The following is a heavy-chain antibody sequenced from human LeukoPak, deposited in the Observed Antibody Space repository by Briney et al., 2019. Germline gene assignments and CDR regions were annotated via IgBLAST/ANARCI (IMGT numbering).Heavy chain of an antibody. CDR3: ASMRLVVPAAIFGGPVANYGMDV. J-gene: IGHJ6*02. Sequence: ASVKVSCKASGYTFTGYYMHWVRQAPGQGLEWMGWINLNSGGTNYAQKFQGRVTMTRDTSISTAYMELSRLRSDDTAVYYCASMRLVVPAAIFGGPVANYGMDVWGQGTTVTVSS. CDR1: GYTFTGYY. V-gene: IGHV1-2*02. D-gene: IGHD2-2*01. CDR2: INLNSGGT.